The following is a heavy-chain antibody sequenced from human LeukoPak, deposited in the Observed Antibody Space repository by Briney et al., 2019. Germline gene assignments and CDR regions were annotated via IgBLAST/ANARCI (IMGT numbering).Heavy chain of an antibody. J-gene: IGHJ4*02. CDR3: ARDSGTSIFDY. Sequence: ASVKLSCKASGYAFTSYGISCVRRAPGQGLEWMAWISVYDGHTNLAQTLQGRLTLTTDTSTSTAYMELRSLRSDHTAVYYCARDSGTSIFDYWGQGALLTVSS. D-gene: IGHD1-26*01. CDR1: GYAFTSYG. CDR2: ISVYDGHT. V-gene: IGHV1-18*01.